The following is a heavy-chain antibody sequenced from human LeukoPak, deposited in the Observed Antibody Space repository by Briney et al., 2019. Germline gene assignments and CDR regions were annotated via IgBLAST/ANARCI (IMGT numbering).Heavy chain of an antibody. V-gene: IGHV4-34*01. D-gene: IGHD2-2*01. J-gene: IGHJ4*02. CDR3: ARGLRGVVVIPAAMGKGFDY. Sequence: SETLSLTCAVYGGSFSGYYWSWIRQPPGKWLGWIGEINHSGSTNYNPSLKSRVTISVDTSKNQFSLKLSSVTAADTAVYYCARGLRGVVVIPAAMGKGFDYWGQGTLVTVSS. CDR2: INHSGST. CDR1: GGSFSGYY.